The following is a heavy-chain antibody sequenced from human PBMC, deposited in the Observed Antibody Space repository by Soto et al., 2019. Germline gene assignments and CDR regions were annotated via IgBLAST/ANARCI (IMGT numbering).Heavy chain of an antibody. V-gene: IGHV3-23*01. CDR2: ISGNGGST. J-gene: IGHJ2*01. CDR3: AKEGTVTNYWYFDL. Sequence: EVQLLESGGGLVQPGGSLRLSCAASGLTFSSYAMSWVRQAPGMGLEWVSTISGNGGSTYYADSLKGRFTISRDISKSTLFLQINSLRAEDTAVYYCAKEGTVTNYWYFDLWGRGTLVTVSS. D-gene: IGHD4-17*01. CDR1: GLTFSSYA.